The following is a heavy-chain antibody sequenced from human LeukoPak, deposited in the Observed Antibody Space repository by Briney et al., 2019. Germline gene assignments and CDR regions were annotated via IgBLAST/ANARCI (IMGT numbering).Heavy chain of an antibody. CDR2: IYYSGST. V-gene: IGHV4-59*08. J-gene: IGHJ4*02. Sequence: SETLSLTCTVSGGSISSYYWSWIRQPPGKGLEWIGYIYYSGSTNYNPSLESRVTISVDTSKNQFSLKLSSVTAADTAVYYCARSIWFGEFPFDYWGQGTLVTVSS. D-gene: IGHD3-10*01. CDR3: ARSIWFGEFPFDY. CDR1: GGSISSYY.